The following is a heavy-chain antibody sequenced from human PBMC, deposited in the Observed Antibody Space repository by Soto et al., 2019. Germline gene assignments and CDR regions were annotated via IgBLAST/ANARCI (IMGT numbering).Heavy chain of an antibody. J-gene: IGHJ6*02. CDR3: ARQSGSGSYYIYYYYDMDV. CDR1: GGSISTSSYY. V-gene: IGHV4-39*01. D-gene: IGHD3-10*01. Sequence: PSETLSLTCTVSGGSISTSSYYWGWIRQPPGKGLEWIGSVYYSGSTYYNPSLKSRVTVPVDTSKNQFSLKLSSVTAADTALYHCARQSGSGSYYIYYYYDMDVWGQGTTVTVSS. CDR2: VYYSGST.